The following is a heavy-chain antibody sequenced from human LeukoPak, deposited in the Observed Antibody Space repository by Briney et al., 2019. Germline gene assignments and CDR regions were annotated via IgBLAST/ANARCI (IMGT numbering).Heavy chain of an antibody. J-gene: IGHJ4*02. V-gene: IGHV4-34*01. CDR2: INHSGST. CDR1: GWSFSGYY. CDR3: ARGLGGSYSDY. Sequence: SETLSLTCPVYGWSFSGYYWSWIRQPPGKGLDWIGEINHSGSTNYNPSLKSRVTISVDTSKNQFSLKLSSVTAADTAVYYCARGLGGSYSDYWGQGTLVSVSS. D-gene: IGHD1-26*01.